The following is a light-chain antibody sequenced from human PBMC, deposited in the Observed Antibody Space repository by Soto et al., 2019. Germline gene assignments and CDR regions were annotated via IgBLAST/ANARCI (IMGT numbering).Light chain of an antibody. Sequence: DIQMTQSPSTLSASVVDRATITGRASQSISSWLAWYQQKPGKAPKLLIYDASSLESGVPSRFSGSGSGTEFTLTISSLQPDDFATYYCQQYNSYSWTFGQGTKVDNK. V-gene: IGKV1-5*01. CDR3: QQYNSYSWT. J-gene: IGKJ1*01. CDR1: QSISSW. CDR2: DAS.